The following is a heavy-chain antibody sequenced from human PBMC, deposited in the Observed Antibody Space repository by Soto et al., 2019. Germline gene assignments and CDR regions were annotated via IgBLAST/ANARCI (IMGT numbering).Heavy chain of an antibody. V-gene: IGHV1-69*13. CDR3: ARDYLGQLWFPNPIIYCYYGMDV. Sequence: SVKVSCKASGGTFSSYAISWVRQAPGQGLEWMGGIIPIFGTANYAQKFQGRVTITADESTSTAYMELSSLRSEDTAVYYCARDYLGQLWFPNPIIYCYYGMDVWGQGTTVTVSS. D-gene: IGHD5-18*01. CDR1: GGTFSSYA. CDR2: IIPIFGTA. J-gene: IGHJ6*02.